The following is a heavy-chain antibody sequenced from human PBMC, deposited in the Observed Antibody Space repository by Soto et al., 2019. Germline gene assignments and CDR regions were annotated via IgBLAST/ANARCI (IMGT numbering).Heavy chain of an antibody. CDR2: IIPIFGTA. CDR1: GGTFSSYA. CDR3: ARGTLGYCCSTSCYSYYYYGMDV. Sequence: QVQLVQSGAEVKKPGSSVKVSCKASGGTFSSYAISWVRQAPGQGLEWMGGIIPIFGTANYAQKFQGRVTITADESTSTAYMELSSLRSEDTAVYYCARGTLGYCCSTSCYSYYYYGMDVWGQGTTVTVSS. J-gene: IGHJ6*02. D-gene: IGHD2-2*01. V-gene: IGHV1-69*01.